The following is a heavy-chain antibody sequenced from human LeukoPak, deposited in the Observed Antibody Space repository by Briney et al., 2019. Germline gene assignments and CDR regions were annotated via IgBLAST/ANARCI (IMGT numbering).Heavy chain of an antibody. J-gene: IGHJ4*02. V-gene: IGHV1-2*02. CDR2: SNPNSGGT. D-gene: IGHD3-3*01. CDR3: ARDSHAGFRRGYYQFDY. Sequence: ASVKVSCKASGDTFTGYYMHWVRQAPGRGLEWMGWSNPNSGGTNNAQKFQGRVTMTRDTSISTAYMELSRLRSDDTAVYYCARDSHAGFRRGYYQFDYWGQGTLVTVSS. CDR1: GDTFTGYY.